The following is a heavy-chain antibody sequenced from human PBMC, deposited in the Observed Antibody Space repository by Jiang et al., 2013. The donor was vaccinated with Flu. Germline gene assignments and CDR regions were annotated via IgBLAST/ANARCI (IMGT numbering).Heavy chain of an antibody. CDR3: ATDRQYYYGSGSYSELDY. CDR2: FDPEDGET. Sequence: GAEVKKPGASVKVSCKVSGYTLTELSMHWVRQAPGKGLEWMGGFDPEDGETIYAQKFQGRVTMTEDTSTDTAYMELSSLRSEDTAVYYCATDRQYYYGSGSYSELDYWGQGTLVTVSS. CDR1: GYTLTELS. J-gene: IGHJ4*02. V-gene: IGHV1-24*01. D-gene: IGHD3-10*01.